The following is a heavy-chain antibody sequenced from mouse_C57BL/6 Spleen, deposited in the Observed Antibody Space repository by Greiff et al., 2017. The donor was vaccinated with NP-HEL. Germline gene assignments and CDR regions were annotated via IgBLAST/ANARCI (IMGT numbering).Heavy chain of an antibody. CDR2: INPYNGGT. Sequence: EVQLQQSGPVLVKPGASVKMSCKASGYTFTDYYMNWVKQSHGKSLEWIGVINPYNGGTSYNQKFKGKATLTVDKSSSTAYMELNSLTSEDSAVYYCARSPNYYGSSYWYFVVWGTGTTVTVSS. J-gene: IGHJ1*03. CDR3: ARSPNYYGSSYWYFVV. V-gene: IGHV1-19*01. D-gene: IGHD1-1*01. CDR1: GYTFTDYY.